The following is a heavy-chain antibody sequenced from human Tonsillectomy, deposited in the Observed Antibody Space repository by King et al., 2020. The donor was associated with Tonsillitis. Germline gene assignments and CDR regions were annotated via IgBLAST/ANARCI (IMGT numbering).Heavy chain of an antibody. CDR3: ATSNYFDSGGYRFDS. D-gene: IGHD3-22*01. V-gene: IGHV1-69*01. CDR2: VIPVFGSS. J-gene: IGHJ4*02. Sequence: VQLVQSGPEVKKPGSSVKVSCKASGGTFSSFAISWVRQAPGQGLEWVGGVIPVFGSSNYAQDFKGRVTITADESTGTGYLEMSSLRSEDTAVYYCATSNYFDSGGYRFDSWGQGTLVAVSS. CDR1: GGTFSSFA.